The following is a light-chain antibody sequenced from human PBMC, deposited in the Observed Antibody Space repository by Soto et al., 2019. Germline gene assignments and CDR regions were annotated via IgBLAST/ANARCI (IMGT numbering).Light chain of an antibody. CDR1: QSVSSSY. V-gene: IGKV3-20*01. J-gene: IGKJ1*01. CDR3: QQYGSSTWT. CDR2: GAS. Sequence: ELVLTQAPGTLSFAPGERATLSCRASQSVSSSYLAWYQQNPGQAPRLLIYGASSRATGIPDRFSGSGSGTDFTLTISRLEPEDFAVYYCQQYGSSTWTFGQGTKVEIK.